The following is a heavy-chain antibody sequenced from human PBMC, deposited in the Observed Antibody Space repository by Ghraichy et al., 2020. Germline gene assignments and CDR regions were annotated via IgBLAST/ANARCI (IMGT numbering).Heavy chain of an antibody. D-gene: IGHD6-19*01. CDR2: IYYSGNA. CDR1: GGSISSYC. CDR3: ARQDTSGRYTNWFDP. J-gene: IGHJ5*02. V-gene: IGHV4-59*08. Sequence: SETLSLTCTVSGGSISSYCWSWIRQPPGKGLEWIGYIYYSGNANYSPSLKSRVTISVDTSKNQFSLKLRSVTAADTAVYYCARQDTSGRYTNWFDPWGQGTLVTVSS.